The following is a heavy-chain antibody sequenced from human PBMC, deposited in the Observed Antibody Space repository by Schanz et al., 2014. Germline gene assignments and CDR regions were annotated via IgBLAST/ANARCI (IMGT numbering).Heavy chain of an antibody. V-gene: IGHV3-53*01. CDR1: GFSVSTNY. CDR3: ARDEGRDGYNLAFDV. CDR2: LYINAGST. D-gene: IGHD2-21*01. Sequence: EVQLVESGGVVAQPGGSLRLSCAVSGFSVSTNYMSWARQAPGKGLEWISSLYINAGSTRYADSVKGRFFISRDSSKNTLCLQMNSLRADDTAIYFCARDEGRDGYNLAFDVWGQGTLVTVSS. J-gene: IGHJ3*01.